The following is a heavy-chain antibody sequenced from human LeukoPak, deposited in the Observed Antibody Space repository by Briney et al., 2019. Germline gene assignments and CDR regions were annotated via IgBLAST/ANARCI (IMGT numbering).Heavy chain of an antibody. CDR3: ARGPGEWLLYYYYYMDV. D-gene: IGHD3-3*01. Sequence: ASVKVSCKASGYTFTGYYMHWVRQALGQGLEWMGWINPNSGGTNYAQKFQGRVTMTRDTSISTAYMELSRLRSDDTAVYYCARGPGEWLLYYYYYMDVWGKGTTVTVSS. CDR2: INPNSGGT. J-gene: IGHJ6*03. CDR1: GYTFTGYY. V-gene: IGHV1-2*02.